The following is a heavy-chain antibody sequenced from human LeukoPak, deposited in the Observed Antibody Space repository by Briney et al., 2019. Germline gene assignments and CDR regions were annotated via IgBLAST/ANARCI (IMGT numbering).Heavy chain of an antibody. CDR2: ISSSSSTI. CDR3: ARVKYDFWSGYYFDY. V-gene: IGHV3-48*01. D-gene: IGHD3-3*01. J-gene: IGHJ4*02. CDR1: GFTFSSYS. Sequence: AGGSLRLSCAASGFTFSSYSMNWVRQAPGKGLEWVSYISSSSSTIYYADSVKGRFTISRDNAKNSLYLQMNSLRAEDTAVYYCARVKYDFWSGYYFDYWGQGTLVTVSS.